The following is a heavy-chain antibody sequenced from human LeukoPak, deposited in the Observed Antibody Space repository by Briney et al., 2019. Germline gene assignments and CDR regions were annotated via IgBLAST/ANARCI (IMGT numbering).Heavy chain of an antibody. CDR1: GDSISNYY. J-gene: IGHJ6*03. CDR2: LYPTGGT. Sequence: SETLSLTCTVSGDSISNYYWSWIRQPAGKGLEWIGRLYPTGGTNYNPSLKSRVTISVDTSKNQFSLKLSSVTAADTAVYYCARTTEAHSWRTRYYDYYMDVWGKGTTVTVSS. CDR3: ARTTEAHSWRTRYYDYYMDV. D-gene: IGHD6-13*01. V-gene: IGHV4-4*07.